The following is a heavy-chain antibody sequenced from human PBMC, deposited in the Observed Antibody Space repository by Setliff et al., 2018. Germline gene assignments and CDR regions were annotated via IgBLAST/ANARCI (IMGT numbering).Heavy chain of an antibody. CDR3: ARGPPDFVVVPAAAKFDY. CDR1: GYSFTNYG. CDR2: NSV. J-gene: IGHJ4*02. V-gene: IGHV1-18*01. D-gene: IGHD2-2*01. Sequence: ASVKVSCKTSGYSFTNYGINWVRQAPGQGLEWMGWNSVYAREFQGRVTMTIDTPTSTAYMELRSLRSDDTAVYYCARGPPDFVVVPAAAKFDYWGPGTLITVSS.